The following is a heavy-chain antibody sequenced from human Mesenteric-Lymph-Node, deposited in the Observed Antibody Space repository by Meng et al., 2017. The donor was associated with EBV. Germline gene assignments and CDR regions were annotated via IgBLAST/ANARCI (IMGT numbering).Heavy chain of an antibody. Sequence: QRTLQGSGPGLVKPSETLSLTCTFSGAYISSSNYYWGWIRQPSGKGLEWIGSIYYTGSTYYNPSLKSRLTISLDTSKKQFSLKLFSVTAADTAIYYCGRLPLEVEVVAPWSWGQGTLVTVSS. CDR1: GAYISSSNYY. V-gene: IGHV4-39*01. CDR2: IYYTGST. D-gene: IGHD2-21*01. CDR3: GRLPLEVEVVAPWS. J-gene: IGHJ5*02.